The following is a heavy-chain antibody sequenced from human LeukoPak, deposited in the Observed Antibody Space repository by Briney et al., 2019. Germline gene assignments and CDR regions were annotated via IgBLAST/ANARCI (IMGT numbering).Heavy chain of an antibody. CDR1: GFSFSSCA. CDR3: ARARTWIYYGMDV. D-gene: IGHD1-1*01. J-gene: IGHJ6*02. V-gene: IGHV3-23*01. Sequence: GGSLRLSCAASGFSFSSCAMSWVRQAPGKGPQWVSGVSDDGNSRYYADSVKGRFTISRDNSKNPLYLQMNSLRAEDTAVYYCARARTWIYYGMDVWGQGTTVTVSS. CDR2: VSDDGNSR.